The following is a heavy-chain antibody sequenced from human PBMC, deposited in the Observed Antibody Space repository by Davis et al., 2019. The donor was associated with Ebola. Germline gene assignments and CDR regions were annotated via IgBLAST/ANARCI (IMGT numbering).Heavy chain of an antibody. CDR2: ISHDGRNI. J-gene: IGHJ4*02. V-gene: IGHV3-30*03. D-gene: IGHD2-15*01. CDR3: ARGGDIVVVVAATDFDY. Sequence: GGSLRLSCAASGFTFSNYGMNWVRQAPGKGRERIAFISHDGRNIPYAGSVWGRFTISRDNSRNTVYLQMNSLRPEDTAVYYCARGGDIVVVVAATDFDYWGQGTLVTVSS. CDR1: GFTFSNYG.